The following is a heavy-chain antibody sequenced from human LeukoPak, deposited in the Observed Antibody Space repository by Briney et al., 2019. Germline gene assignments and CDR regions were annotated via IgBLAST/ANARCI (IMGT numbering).Heavy chain of an antibody. Sequence: PGGSLRLSCAASGFTFSSYEMNWVRQAPGKGLEWVSYISSSGSTIYYADSVKGRFTISRDNAKNSLYLQMNSLRAEDTAVYYCARESPYYYGMDVWGQGTTVTVSS. CDR3: ARESPYYYGMDV. J-gene: IGHJ6*02. V-gene: IGHV3-48*03. CDR2: ISSSGSTI. CDR1: GFTFSSYE.